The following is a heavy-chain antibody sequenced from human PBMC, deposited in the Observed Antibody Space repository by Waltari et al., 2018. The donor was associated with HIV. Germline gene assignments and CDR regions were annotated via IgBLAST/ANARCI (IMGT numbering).Heavy chain of an antibody. J-gene: IGHJ5*02. Sequence: QVQLVQSGAEVKKPGASVKVSCKASGYTFTDYYLHWVRPAPGQGLEWMGWINPKSGGTKYAQKFQGRVTMTTDTAISTAYSEVRMLISDDTAVYFCAGSHSSGWYVWFDPWGQGTLVTVS. CDR1: GYTFTDYY. CDR2: INPKSGGT. D-gene: IGHD6-19*01. V-gene: IGHV1-2*02. CDR3: AGSHSSGWYVWFDP.